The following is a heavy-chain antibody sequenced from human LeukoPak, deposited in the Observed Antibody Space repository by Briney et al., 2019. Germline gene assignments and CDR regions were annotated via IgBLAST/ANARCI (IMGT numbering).Heavy chain of an antibody. CDR2: IIPIFGTA. CDR1: GGTFSSYA. J-gene: IGHJ4*02. Sequence: ASVKVSCKASGGTFSSYAISWVRQAPGQGLEWMGRIIPIFGTANYAQKFQGRVTITTDESTSTAYMELSSLRSEDTAVYYCAREGSGNPLDYWGQGTLVTVSS. D-gene: IGHD4-23*01. V-gene: IGHV1-69*05. CDR3: AREGSGNPLDY.